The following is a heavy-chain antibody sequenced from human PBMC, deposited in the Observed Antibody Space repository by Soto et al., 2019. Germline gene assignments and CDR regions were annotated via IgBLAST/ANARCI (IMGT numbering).Heavy chain of an antibody. CDR3: ARDTSRLRTRFDP. CDR2: ISSSSSYI. J-gene: IGHJ5*02. V-gene: IGHV3-21*01. Sequence: PGGSLRLSCAASGFTFSSYSMNWVRQAPGKGLEWVSSISSSSSYIYYADSVKGRFTISRDNAKNSLYLQMNSLRAEDTAVYYCARDTSRLRTRFDPWGQGTLVTVSS. D-gene: IGHD1-7*01. CDR1: GFTFSSYS.